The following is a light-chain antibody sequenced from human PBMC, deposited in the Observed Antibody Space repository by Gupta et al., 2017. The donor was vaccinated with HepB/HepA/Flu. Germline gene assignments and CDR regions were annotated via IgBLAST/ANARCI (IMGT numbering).Light chain of an antibody. CDR2: RAS. Sequence: DIQMTQSPSSLSASVGDRVTITCRASQSIVTYLNWYQQRPGRAPNLLIFRASSLQSGVPSRFSGSGSGTDFTLTINRLQPEDFATYYCQQSDITPNTFGQGTRLEIK. CDR1: QSIVTY. V-gene: IGKV1-39*01. J-gene: IGKJ5*01. CDR3: QQSDITPNT.